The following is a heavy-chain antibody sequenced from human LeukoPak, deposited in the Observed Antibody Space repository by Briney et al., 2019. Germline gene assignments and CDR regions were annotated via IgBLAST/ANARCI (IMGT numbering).Heavy chain of an antibody. J-gene: IGHJ4*02. CDR1: GFTFSSSA. CDR2: ISGSGGST. D-gene: IGHD6-13*01. CDR3: AKGPCIAAAGCYFDY. V-gene: IGHV3-23*01. Sequence: PGGSLRLSCAPSGFTFSSSAMSWVRQAPGKGLEWVSAISGSGGSTYYADSAKGRFTISRDSSKNTLYVQMNSLRAEDTAVYYCAKGPCIAAAGCYFDYWGQGTLVTVSS.